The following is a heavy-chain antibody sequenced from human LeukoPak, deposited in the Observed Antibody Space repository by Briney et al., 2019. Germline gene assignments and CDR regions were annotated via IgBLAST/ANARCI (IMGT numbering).Heavy chain of an antibody. V-gene: IGHV4-59*01. J-gene: IGHJ6*03. CDR3: ARSVWSGYRAYYYYMDV. CDR2: IYYRGST. Sequence: SETLSLTCTVSGGSISSYYWSWIRQPPGKGLEWIGYIYYRGSTNYNPSLKSRVTISVDTSKNQFSLKLSSVTAADTAVYYCARSVWSGYRAYYYYMDVWGKGTTVTVSS. CDR1: GGSISSYY. D-gene: IGHD3-3*01.